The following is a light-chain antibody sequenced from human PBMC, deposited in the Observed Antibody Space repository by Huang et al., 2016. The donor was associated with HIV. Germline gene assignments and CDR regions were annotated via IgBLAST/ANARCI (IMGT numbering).Light chain of an antibody. CDR3: QQLNTYPRT. V-gene: IGKV1-9*01. CDR1: QGISSN. J-gene: IGKJ1*01. CDR2: SAS. Sequence: IQLTQSPSSLSASVGDRVTIACRASQGISSNLAWYQQKPGKAPKLLIYSASTFQSGVPSRFSGRGSGTDFTLTITSLQPEDFATYYCQQLNTYPRTFGQGTKVEIK.